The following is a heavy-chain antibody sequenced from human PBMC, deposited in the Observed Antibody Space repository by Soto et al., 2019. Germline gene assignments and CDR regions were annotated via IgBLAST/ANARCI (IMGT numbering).Heavy chain of an antibody. CDR2: INPNGGST. V-gene: IGHV1-46*01. Sequence: ASVKVSCKAPADTFTSYYIHWVRQAPGHGLEWMGIINPNGGSTRFAQTFQGRITMTTDTSTSTVYMELSSLRFEDTAVYYCARDGAVAGDSNFDYWGQGTLVTVSS. J-gene: IGHJ4*02. CDR3: ARDGAVAGDSNFDY. D-gene: IGHD6-19*01. CDR1: ADTFTSYY.